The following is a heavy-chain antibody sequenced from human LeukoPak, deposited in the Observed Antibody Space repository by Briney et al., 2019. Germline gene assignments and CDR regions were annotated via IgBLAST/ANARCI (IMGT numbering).Heavy chain of an antibody. CDR2: ISSRSSYI. CDR1: GFTFSSYS. V-gene: IGHV3-21*01. CDR3: ARGSSGYPFDY. J-gene: IGHJ4*02. Sequence: YPGRSLRLSCAASGFTFSSYSINWVRQAPGKGLEWVSSISSRSSYIYYADSLKGRFTTSRDNAKNSLYLQMNSLRAEGTAVYYCARGSSGYPFDYWGQGTLVTVSS. D-gene: IGHD3-22*01.